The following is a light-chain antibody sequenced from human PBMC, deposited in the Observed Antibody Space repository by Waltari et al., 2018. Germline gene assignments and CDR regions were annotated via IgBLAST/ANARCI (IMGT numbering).Light chain of an antibody. Sequence: SYDLTQPPALSVSPGEAATITCSGENLERKFVYWYQQKAGQSPVLVVFQDNKWPSGIPERFSGSNSGSTATLIISGSQAMDEADYYCQAWDSGSYVVFGGGTKLTVL. V-gene: IGLV3-1*01. CDR2: QDN. CDR1: NLERKF. J-gene: IGLJ2*01. CDR3: QAWDSGSYVV.